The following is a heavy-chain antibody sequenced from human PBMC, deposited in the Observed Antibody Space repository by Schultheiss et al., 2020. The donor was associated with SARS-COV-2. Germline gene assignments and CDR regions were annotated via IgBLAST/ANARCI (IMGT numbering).Heavy chain of an antibody. V-gene: IGHV3-49*03. CDR2: IRSKAYGGTT. D-gene: IGHD6-6*01. J-gene: IGHJ4*02. CDR1: GFTFGDYA. Sequence: GGSLRLSCTASGFTFGDYAMSWFRQAPGKGLEWVGFIRSKAYGGTTDYAAPVKGRFTISRDDSKNTLYLQMNSLKTEDTAVYYCTTVGPTRPGDYWGQGTLVTVSS. CDR3: TTVGPTRPGDY.